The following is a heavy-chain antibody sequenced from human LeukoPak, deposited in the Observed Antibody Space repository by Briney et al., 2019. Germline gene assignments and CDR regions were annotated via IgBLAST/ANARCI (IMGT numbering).Heavy chain of an antibody. D-gene: IGHD3-22*01. CDR1: SGSISSGNYY. Sequence: SETLSLTCTVSSGSISSGNYYWGWIRQPPGKGLEWIGSVYYSGSTYYNPSLESRVTISVDTSKDQFSLKLSSVTAADTAVYYCARGLFHYDSSGHYYFPYYFDYWGQGTLVTVSS. CDR3: ARGLFHYDSSGHYYFPYYFDY. V-gene: IGHV4-39*07. J-gene: IGHJ4*02. CDR2: VYYSGST.